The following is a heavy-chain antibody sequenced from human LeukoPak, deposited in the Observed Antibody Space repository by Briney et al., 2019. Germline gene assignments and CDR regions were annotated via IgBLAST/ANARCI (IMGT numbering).Heavy chain of an antibody. D-gene: IGHD1-1*01. V-gene: IGHV3-74*01. CDR3: ASGIPAF. CDR1: GFTFRNYW. J-gene: IGHJ1*01. Sequence: GGSLRLSCAASGFTFRNYWMHWVRQVPGQGLVWVSQINNDGSRTNYADSVKGRFTISRDNAKSTLYLQMNSLRAEDTAVYYCASGIPAFWGQGTLVTVSS. CDR2: INNDGSRT.